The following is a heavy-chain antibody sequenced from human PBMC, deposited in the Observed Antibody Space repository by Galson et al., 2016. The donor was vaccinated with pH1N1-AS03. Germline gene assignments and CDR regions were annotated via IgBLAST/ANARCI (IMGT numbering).Heavy chain of an antibody. CDR1: AFPLRNYA. CDR2: LGSGGDT. V-gene: IGHV3-23*01. J-gene: IGHJ4*02. CDR3: TQGEGGGPDDD. Sequence: SLRLSCAASAFPLRNYALRWVRQAPGKGLEWVPTLGSGGDTHYADSVEGRFTISRDKSKNTMYLQMNSLRAEDTAIYYCTQGEGGGPDDDWGQGTLVTVSS. D-gene: IGHD3-16*01.